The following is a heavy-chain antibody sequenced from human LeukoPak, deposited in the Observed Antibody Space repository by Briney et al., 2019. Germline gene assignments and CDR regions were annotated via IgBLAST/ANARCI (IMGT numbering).Heavy chain of an antibody. CDR3: ARDGIAAVDFDY. CDR1: GFTFSTYW. CDR2: VNGDGSST. V-gene: IGHV3-74*01. D-gene: IGHD6-13*01. J-gene: IGHJ4*02. Sequence: GGSLRLSCAASGFTFSTYWMHWVRQAPGRGLVWVSRVNGDGSSTNYADSVKGRFTISRDNAKNTLYLQMNSLRAEDTAVYYCARDGIAAVDFDYWGQGILVTVSS.